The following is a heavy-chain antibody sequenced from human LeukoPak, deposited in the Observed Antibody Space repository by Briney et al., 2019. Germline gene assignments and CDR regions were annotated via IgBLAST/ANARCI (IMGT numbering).Heavy chain of an antibody. CDR2: IHHRGST. CDR3: ARAPGQDATFFDY. V-gene: IGHV4-38-2*01. Sequence: PSETLSLTCAVSGYSISSGYYWGWIRQPPGKGLEWIGSIHHRGSTYYNPSLKSRVTISVDTSKNQFSLKLSSVTAADTAVYYCARAPGQDATFFDYWGQGTLVTVSS. CDR1: GYSISSGYY. D-gene: IGHD2/OR15-2a*01. J-gene: IGHJ4*02.